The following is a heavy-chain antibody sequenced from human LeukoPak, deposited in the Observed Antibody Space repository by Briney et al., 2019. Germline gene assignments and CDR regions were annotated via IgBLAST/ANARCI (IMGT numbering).Heavy chain of an antibody. Sequence: PGGSLRLSCAASGFTFSSYAMSWVRQAPGKGLEWVSAISGSGGSTYYADSVKGRFTISRDNSKNTLYLQMNSLRAEDTAVYYCATQGGSSWYATYFDYWGQGTLVTVSS. J-gene: IGHJ4*02. D-gene: IGHD6-13*01. V-gene: IGHV3-23*01. CDR3: ATQGGSSWYATYFDY. CDR1: GFTFSSYA. CDR2: ISGSGGST.